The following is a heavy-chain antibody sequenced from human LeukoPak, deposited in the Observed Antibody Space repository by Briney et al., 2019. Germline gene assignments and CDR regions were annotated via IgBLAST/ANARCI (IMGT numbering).Heavy chain of an antibody. CDR2: IYYSGST. Sequence: SETLSLTCTVSGGSISSSSYYWGWIRQPPGEGLEWIGSIYYSGSTYYNPSLKSRVTISVDTSKNQFSLKLSSVTAADTAVYYCARHSSLTGYLDYWGQGTLVTVSS. CDR3: ARHSSLTGYLDY. CDR1: GGSISSSSYY. V-gene: IGHV4-39*01. D-gene: IGHD3-9*01. J-gene: IGHJ4*02.